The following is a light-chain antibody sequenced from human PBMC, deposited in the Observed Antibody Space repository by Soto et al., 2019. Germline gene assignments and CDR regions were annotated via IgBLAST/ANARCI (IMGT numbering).Light chain of an antibody. CDR3: QQFRA. CDR2: GAS. Sequence: EIVLTQSPGTLSLSPGEKATISCRASQSVSSSYLAWYQQKPGQAPRLLIYGASSRATGILDRFSGSGSGTDFTLTISRLEPEDFAVYYCQQFRAFGQGTKVDIK. V-gene: IGKV3-20*01. J-gene: IGKJ1*01. CDR1: QSVSSSY.